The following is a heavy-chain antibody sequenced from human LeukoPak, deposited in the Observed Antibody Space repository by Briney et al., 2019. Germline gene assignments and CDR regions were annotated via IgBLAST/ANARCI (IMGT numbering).Heavy chain of an antibody. CDR1: AGSISSNY. CDR2: IYTSGTP. V-gene: IGHV4-4*07. Sequence: SETLSLTCTVSAGSISSNYWSWIRQPARNRLEWIGRIYTSGTPNYNPSLKSRVTMSLDTSKNQFSLKLSSVTAADTAVYYCARDRMDPNWFDPWGQGTLVTVSS. CDR3: ARDRMDPNWFDP. J-gene: IGHJ5*02. D-gene: IGHD2-2*03.